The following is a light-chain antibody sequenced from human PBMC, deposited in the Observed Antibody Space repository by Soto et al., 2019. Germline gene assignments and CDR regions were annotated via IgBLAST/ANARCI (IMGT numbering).Light chain of an antibody. J-gene: IGKJ4*01. Sequence: GDRVTLTCRASQDIRDYLAWYQQRPGKVPYLLIYSASILRSGVPSRFSGSGSGTDFTLTISSLQPEDVATYYCQKYNSAPLTFGGGTKVEI. V-gene: IGKV1-27*01. CDR1: QDIRDY. CDR2: SAS. CDR3: QKYNSAPLT.